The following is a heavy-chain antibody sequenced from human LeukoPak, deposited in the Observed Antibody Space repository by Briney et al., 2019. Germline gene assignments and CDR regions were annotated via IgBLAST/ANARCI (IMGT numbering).Heavy chain of an antibody. J-gene: IGHJ4*02. V-gene: IGHV3-53*01. CDR2: IYSGGST. Sequence: GGSLRLSCAASGFTFSSYAMNWVRQAPGKGLEWVSIIYSGGSTYYAESVKGRFTISRDNSKNTLYLQMNSLRAEDTAVYYCARAPTYYYDSSDYYYFDYWGRGTLVTVSS. D-gene: IGHD3-22*01. CDR1: GFTFSSYA. CDR3: ARAPTYYYDSSDYYYFDY.